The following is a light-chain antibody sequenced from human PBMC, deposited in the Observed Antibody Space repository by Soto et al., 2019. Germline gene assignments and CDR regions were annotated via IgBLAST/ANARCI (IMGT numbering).Light chain of an antibody. V-gene: IGKV1-9*01. CDR1: QGISSY. CDR2: AAS. J-gene: IGKJ5*01. Sequence: IQLTQSPSSLSASVGDRVTITCRASQGISSYLAWYQQKPGKAPKLLIYAASTLQSGVPSRFGGSGSGTDFTLTISSLQPEDFATYYCQQLNSYPVTFGQGTRLEI. CDR3: QQLNSYPVT.